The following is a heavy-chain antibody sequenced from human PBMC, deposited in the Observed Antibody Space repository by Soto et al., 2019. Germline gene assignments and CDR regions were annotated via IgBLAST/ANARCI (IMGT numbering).Heavy chain of an antibody. CDR1: GFTFSSYA. CDR3: AKLPLGVDTAMGEFDY. V-gene: IGHV3-23*01. J-gene: IGHJ4*02. CDR2: ISGSGGST. Sequence: GGSLRLSCAASGFTFSSYAMSWVRQAPGKGLEWVSAISGSGGSTYYADSVKGRFAISRDNSKNTLYLQMNSLRAEDTAVYYCAKLPLGVDTAMGEFDYWGQGTLVTVSS. D-gene: IGHD5-18*01.